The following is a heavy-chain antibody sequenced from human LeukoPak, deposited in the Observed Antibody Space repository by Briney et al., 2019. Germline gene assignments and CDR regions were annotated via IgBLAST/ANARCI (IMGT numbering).Heavy chain of an antibody. CDR3: AKDLLG. CDR2: ISWNSGSI. CDR1: GFTLDDYA. V-gene: IGHV3-9*01. J-gene: IGHJ4*02. Sequence: QPGRSLRLSCAASGFTLDDYAMHWVRQAPGKGLEWVSGISWNSGSIGYADSVKGRFTISRDNAKNSLYLQMNSLRAEDTALYYCAKDLLGWGQGTLVTVSS.